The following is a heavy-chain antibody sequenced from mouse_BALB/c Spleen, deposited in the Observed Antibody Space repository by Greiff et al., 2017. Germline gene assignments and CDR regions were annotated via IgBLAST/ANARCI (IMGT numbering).Heavy chain of an antibody. J-gene: IGHJ2*01. V-gene: IGHV1-69*01. D-gene: IGHD4-1*01. CDR3: ASLGEY. Sequence: QVHVKQPGAELVMPGASVKMSCKASGYTFTDYWMHWVKQRPGQGLEWIGAIDTSDSYTSYNQKFKGKATLTVDESSSTAYMQLSSLTSEDSAVYYCASLGEYWGQGTTLTVSS. CDR1: GYTFTDYW. CDR2: IDTSDSYT.